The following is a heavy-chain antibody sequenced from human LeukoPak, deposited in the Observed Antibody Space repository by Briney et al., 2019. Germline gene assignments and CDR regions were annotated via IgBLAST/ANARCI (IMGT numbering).Heavy chain of an antibody. D-gene: IGHD3-22*01. CDR3: ARYYYDSSGELNWFDP. V-gene: IGHV1-69*13. CDR1: GGTFSSYA. CDR2: IIPIFGTA. Sequence: SVKVSCKASGGTFSSYAISWVRQAPGQGLEWMGGIIPIFGTANYAQKFQGRVTITADDSTSTAYMELSSLRSEDTAMYYCARYYYDSSGELNWFDPWGQGTLVTVSS. J-gene: IGHJ5*02.